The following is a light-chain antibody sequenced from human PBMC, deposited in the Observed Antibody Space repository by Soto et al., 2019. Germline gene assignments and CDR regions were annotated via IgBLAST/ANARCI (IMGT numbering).Light chain of an antibody. CDR2: DAS. Sequence: EIVLTHSPATLSLSPGERATLSCRASQSVSSYLAWYQQKPGQAPRLLIYDASNRATGIPARFSGSGSGTDFTLTISSLEPEDFAVYYCQQRETFGQGTKVDIK. J-gene: IGKJ1*01. CDR3: QQRET. V-gene: IGKV3-11*01. CDR1: QSVSSY.